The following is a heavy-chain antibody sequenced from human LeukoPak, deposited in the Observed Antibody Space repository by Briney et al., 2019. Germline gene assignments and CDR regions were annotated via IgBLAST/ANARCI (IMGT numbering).Heavy chain of an antibody. CDR3: ARRTNYAFDF. Sequence: GGSLRLLCAASGFTFSSYTMIWVRQAPGKGLEWVSFISSSGSTIYYADSVRGRFTISRDNAKNSLYLQMNSLRDEDTAVYYCARRTNYAFDFWGQGTMVTVSS. CDR1: GFTFSSYT. J-gene: IGHJ3*01. V-gene: IGHV3-48*02. CDR2: ISSSGSTI. D-gene: IGHD4/OR15-4a*01.